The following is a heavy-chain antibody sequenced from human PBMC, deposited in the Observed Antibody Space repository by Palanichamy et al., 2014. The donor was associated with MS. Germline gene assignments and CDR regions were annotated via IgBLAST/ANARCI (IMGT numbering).Heavy chain of an antibody. D-gene: IGHD3-22*01. CDR2: MHHSGST. CDR3: ARHYGTSGYYGAFIY. V-gene: IGHV4-38-2*01. CDR1: GFPSAVITT. J-gene: IGHJ4*02. Sequence: SLTCAVSGFPSAVITTGGWVRQPPGKGLEWIGSMHHSGSTHYNPSLTSRVTISIDTSNNQFSLKLNSVTAADTAVYYCARHYGTSGYYGAFIYWGQGTLVTVSS.